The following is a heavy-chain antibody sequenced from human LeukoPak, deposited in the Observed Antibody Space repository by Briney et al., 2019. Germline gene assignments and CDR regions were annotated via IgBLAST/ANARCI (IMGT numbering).Heavy chain of an antibody. V-gene: IGHV1-69*06. CDR3: ARDHGSGSYSAPDY. CDR1: GGTFSSYA. Sequence: GASVKVSCKASGGTFSSYAISWVRQAPGQGLEWMGGIIPIFGTANYAQKFQGRVTITADKSTSTAYMELRSLRSDDTAVYYCARDHGSGSYSAPDYWGQGTLVTVSS. CDR2: IIPIFGTA. J-gene: IGHJ4*02. D-gene: IGHD3-10*01.